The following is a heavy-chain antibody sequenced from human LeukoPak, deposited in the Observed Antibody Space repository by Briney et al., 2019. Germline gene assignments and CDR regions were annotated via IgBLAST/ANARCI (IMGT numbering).Heavy chain of an antibody. CDR3: ARDDGVNTFGGILLYWYFDL. CDR2: IYTSGST. J-gene: IGHJ2*01. V-gene: IGHV4-4*07. D-gene: IGHD3-16*01. Sequence: PSETLSLTCAVSGGSISSYYWSWIRQPAGKGLEWIGRIYTSGSTNYNPSFKSRVPMPVDTSKNQFSLKLSSVTAADTAVYYCARDDGVNTFGGILLYWYFDLWGRGTLVTVSS. CDR1: GGSISSYY.